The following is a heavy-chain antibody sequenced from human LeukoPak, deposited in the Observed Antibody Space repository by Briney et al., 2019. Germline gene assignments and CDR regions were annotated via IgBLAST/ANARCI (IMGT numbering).Heavy chain of an antibody. CDR1: GYSISSGYY. CDR2: IYHSGST. D-gene: IGHD2-15*01. V-gene: IGHV4-38-2*02. J-gene: IGHJ4*02. CDR3: ARYHGAYCSGGSCRYFDY. Sequence: SETLSLTCTVSGYSISSGYYWGWIRQPPGKGLEWVGRIYHSGSTYYNPSLKRRVPLSVQPSKNQFSLKLSSVTAADTAVYYCARYHGAYCSGGSCRYFDYWGQGTLVTVSS.